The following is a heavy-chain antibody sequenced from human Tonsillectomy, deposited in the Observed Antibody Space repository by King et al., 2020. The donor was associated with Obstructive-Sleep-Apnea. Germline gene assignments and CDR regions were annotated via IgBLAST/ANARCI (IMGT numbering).Heavy chain of an antibody. D-gene: IGHD4-17*01. CDR2: IYYSGST. J-gene: IGHJ3*02. Sequence: VQLQESGPGLVKPSQTLSLTCTVSGGSISSGDYYWSWIRQPPGKGLAWIGYIYYSGSTYYNPSLKSRVTISVDTSKNQFSLKLSSVTAADTAVYYCARDSGVLYGDFDAFDIWGQGTMVTVSS. V-gene: IGHV4-30-4*01. CDR1: GGSISSGDYY. CDR3: ARDSGVLYGDFDAFDI.